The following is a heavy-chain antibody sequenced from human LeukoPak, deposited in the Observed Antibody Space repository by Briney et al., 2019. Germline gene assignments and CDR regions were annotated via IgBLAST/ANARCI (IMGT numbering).Heavy chain of an antibody. D-gene: IGHD6-13*01. V-gene: IGHV3-23*01. CDR1: GFTFGSYA. CDR3: ARGPTYSRNDY. J-gene: IGHJ4*02. Sequence: GGSLRLSCAASGFTFGSYAMSWVRQAPGKGLEWVSAISGNSEYTYYADSVKGRFTISRDNSKRTLFLQMNSLRAEDTAVYFCARGPTYSRNDYWGQGTLVTVSS. CDR2: ISGNSEYT.